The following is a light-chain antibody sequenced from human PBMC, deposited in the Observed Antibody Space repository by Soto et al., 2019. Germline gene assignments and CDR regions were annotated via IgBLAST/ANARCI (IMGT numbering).Light chain of an antibody. J-gene: IGKJ3*01. CDR2: LGS. CDR3: MQALQTPFT. Sequence: DIVMTQSPLSLPVTPGEPASISCRSSQSLLHSNGYNYLDWYLQKPGQSPQLLIYLGSNRASGVPGRFSGRVSGTAFTLKISRVEAEDVGVFYCMQALQTPFTFGPGTKVDIK. V-gene: IGKV2-28*01. CDR1: QSLLHSNGYNY.